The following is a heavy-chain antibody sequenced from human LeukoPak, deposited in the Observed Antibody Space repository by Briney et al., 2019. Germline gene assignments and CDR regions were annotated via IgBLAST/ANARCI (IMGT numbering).Heavy chain of an antibody. Sequence: PGGSLRLSCAASGFTFGSYEMNWVRHAPGRGLEWVSHISGGGESTVYPDAVKGRFTISRDNSKNTLFLQMNSLRAEDTAVFYCAKRSGYTTGWFFDFWGQGTLVTVSS. CDR3: AKRSGYTTGWFFDF. D-gene: IGHD6-19*01. V-gene: IGHV3-23*01. J-gene: IGHJ4*02. CDR1: GFTFGSYE. CDR2: ISGGGEST.